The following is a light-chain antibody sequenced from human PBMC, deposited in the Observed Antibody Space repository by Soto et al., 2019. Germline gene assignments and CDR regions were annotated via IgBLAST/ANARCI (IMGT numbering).Light chain of an antibody. Sequence: DIQMTQSPSSLSTSVGDRVTITCRASQGIGNYLAWYQQKPGKVPKLLIYAASTLQSGVPSRFSGSGSGTDFTLAISGLQPEDVATYYCQKYNTAPLTCGGGTKVEIK. J-gene: IGKJ4*01. CDR1: QGIGNY. CDR2: AAS. CDR3: QKYNTAPLT. V-gene: IGKV1-27*01.